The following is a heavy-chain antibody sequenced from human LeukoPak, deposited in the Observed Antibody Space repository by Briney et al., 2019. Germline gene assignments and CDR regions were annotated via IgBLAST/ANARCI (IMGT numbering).Heavy chain of an antibody. Sequence: SETLSLTCTVSGGSISSYYWSWIRQPPGKGLEWIGYIYYSGSTNYNPSLKSRVTISVDTSKNQFSLKLSSVTAADTAVYYCARGLDDYVWGSYRSYYYYGMDVWGQGTTVTVSS. D-gene: IGHD3-16*02. V-gene: IGHV4-59*01. CDR2: IYYSGST. CDR3: ARGLDDYVWGSYRSYYYYGMDV. J-gene: IGHJ6*02. CDR1: GGSISSYY.